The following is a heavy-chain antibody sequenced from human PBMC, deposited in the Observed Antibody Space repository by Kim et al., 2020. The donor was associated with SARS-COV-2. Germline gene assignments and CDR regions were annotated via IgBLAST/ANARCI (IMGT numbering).Heavy chain of an antibody. CDR2: ITGNGGST. V-gene: IGHV3-23*01. CDR1: GFTFSTYA. Sequence: GGSLRLSCAASGFTFSTYAMSWARQAPGKGLDWVSTITGNGGSTYFADSVKGRFTISRDNSRNTLFLYMNSLRAEDTAVYYCAKDQWLIHDAFDFWGQGTMVTVSS. CDR3: AKDQWLIHDAFDF. J-gene: IGHJ3*01. D-gene: IGHD6-19*01.